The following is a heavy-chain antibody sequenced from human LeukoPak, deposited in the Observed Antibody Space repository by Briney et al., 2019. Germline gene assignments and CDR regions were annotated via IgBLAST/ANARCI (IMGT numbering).Heavy chain of an antibody. Sequence: SETLSLTCAVYGGSFSGYYWSWIRQPPGKGLEWIGEINHSGSTNYNPSLKSRVTISVDTSKNQSSLKLSSVTAADTAVYYCARTQGLYQWLAPYAHYFDYWGQGTLVTVSS. J-gene: IGHJ4*02. CDR3: ARTQGLYQWLAPYAHYFDY. D-gene: IGHD6-19*01. CDR1: GGSFSGYY. CDR2: INHSGST. V-gene: IGHV4-34*01.